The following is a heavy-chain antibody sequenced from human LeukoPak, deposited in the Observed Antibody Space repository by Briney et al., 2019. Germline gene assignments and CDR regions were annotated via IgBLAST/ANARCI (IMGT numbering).Heavy chain of an antibody. CDR1: GFTFSSYD. J-gene: IGHJ4*02. CDR2: IGTAGDT. CDR3: ARESIAAAALDY. Sequence: PAGGSLRLSCAASGFTFSSYDMHWVRQATGKGLEWVSAIGTAGDTYYPGSVKGRFTISRENAKNSLYLQMNSLRAGDTAVYYCARESIAAAALDYWGQGTLVTVSS. D-gene: IGHD6-13*01. V-gene: IGHV3-13*01.